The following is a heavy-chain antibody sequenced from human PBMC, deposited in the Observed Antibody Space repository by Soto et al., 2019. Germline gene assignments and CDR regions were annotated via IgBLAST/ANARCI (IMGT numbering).Heavy chain of an antibody. CDR3: ARDSDDSTGGYDH. Sequence: EVRLVQSGGGAERPGGSLRLSCAVSGFSFDDYSMTWVRQAPGKGLEWVCGVNWNGDRTDYADSVRGRFTISRDNAKNVLFLEMNSLRGEDTALYYCARDSDDSTGGYDHWGQGTLVSVSS. J-gene: IGHJ1*01. D-gene: IGHD4-4*01. CDR2: VNWNGDRT. V-gene: IGHV3-20*04. CDR1: GFSFDDYS.